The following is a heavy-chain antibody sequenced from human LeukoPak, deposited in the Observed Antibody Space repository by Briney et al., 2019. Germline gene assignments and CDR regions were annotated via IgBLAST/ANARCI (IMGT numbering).Heavy chain of an antibody. J-gene: IGHJ4*02. D-gene: IGHD4-23*01. CDR1: GYSISRGYH. V-gene: IGHV4-38-2*02. CDR2: VHQSGST. CDR3: ARGRKGRLTTVVTFDY. Sequence: SETLSLTCTVSGYSISRGYHWGWVRQPPGKGLEWIGSVHQSGSTYYNPSLKSRLTISADTSKNQFSLKLDSVTAADTAVYYCARGRKGRLTTVVTFDYWGQGTLVTVSS.